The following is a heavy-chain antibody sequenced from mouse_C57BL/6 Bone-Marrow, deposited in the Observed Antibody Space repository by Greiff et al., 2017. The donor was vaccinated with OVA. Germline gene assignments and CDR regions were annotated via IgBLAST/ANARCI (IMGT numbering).Heavy chain of an antibody. CDR1: GFTFSSYA. CDR2: ISSGGDYI. CDR3: TRGPAITTPYAVDY. Sequence: EVMLVESGEGLVKPGGSLKLSCAASGFTFSSYAMSWVRQTPEKRLEWVAYISSGGDYIYYADTVKGRFTISRDNARNTLYLQMSSLKSEDTAMYYCTRGPAITTPYAVDYWGQGTSVTVSS. J-gene: IGHJ4*01. D-gene: IGHD1-1*01. V-gene: IGHV5-9-1*02.